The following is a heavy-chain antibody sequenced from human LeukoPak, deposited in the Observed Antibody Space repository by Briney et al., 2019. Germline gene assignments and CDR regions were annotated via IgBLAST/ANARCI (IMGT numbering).Heavy chain of an antibody. V-gene: IGHV3-74*01. CDR3: AKDRDFWSGYYGYYFDY. J-gene: IGHJ4*02. CDR2: ISSDGSIT. CDR1: GFTFSSYW. D-gene: IGHD3-3*01. Sequence: GGSLRLSCAASGFTFSSYWMHWVRQAPGKGLVWVSRISSDGSITTYADSVKGRFTISRDNSKNTLYLQMNSLRAEDTAVYYCAKDRDFWSGYYGYYFDYWGQGTLVTVSS.